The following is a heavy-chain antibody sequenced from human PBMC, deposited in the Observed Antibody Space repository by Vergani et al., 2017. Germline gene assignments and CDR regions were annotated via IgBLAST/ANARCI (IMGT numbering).Heavy chain of an antibody. CDR2: IRSKAYGGTT. V-gene: IGHV3-49*04. CDR3: TKAGQYDSDNFHDS. Sequence: VQLVESGGGVVQPGGSLRLSCIASGFTFRIYGMHWVRQAPGKGLEWVGFIRSKAYGGTTEYAASVKGRFTISRDDSKSIAYLQMNSLRADDSAVYYCTKAGQYDSDNFHDSWGQGALVTVAS. CDR1: GFTFRIYG. J-gene: IGHJ1*01. D-gene: IGHD3-22*01.